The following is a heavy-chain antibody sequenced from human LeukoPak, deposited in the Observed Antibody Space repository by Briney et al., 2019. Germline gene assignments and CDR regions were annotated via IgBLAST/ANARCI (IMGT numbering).Heavy chain of an antibody. V-gene: IGHV4-59*12. Sequence: SETLSLTCTVSGVSISRYYWSWVRQPPGKGLEWIGYVYYSGSTNYNPSLKSRLTISVDTSKNQFSLKLSSVTAADTAVYYCARFQGGAYYYDSSGGKGFDYWGQGTLVTVSS. CDR3: ARFQGGAYYYDSSGGKGFDY. J-gene: IGHJ4*02. CDR1: GVSISRYY. CDR2: VYYSGST. D-gene: IGHD3-22*01.